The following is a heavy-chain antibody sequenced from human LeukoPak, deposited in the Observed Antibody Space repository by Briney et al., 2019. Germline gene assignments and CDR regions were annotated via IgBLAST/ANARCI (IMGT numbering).Heavy chain of an antibody. CDR3: ARARAHITGTTFPDY. J-gene: IGHJ4*02. CDR2: INPNSGGT. V-gene: IGHV1-2*02. Sequence: SVKVSCTASGYTFTGYYMHWVRQAPGQGLEWMGWINPNSGGTNYAQKFQGRVTMTRDTSISTAYMELSRLRSDDTAVYYCARARAHITGTTFPDYWGQGTLVTVSS. CDR1: GYTFTGYY. D-gene: IGHD1-20*01.